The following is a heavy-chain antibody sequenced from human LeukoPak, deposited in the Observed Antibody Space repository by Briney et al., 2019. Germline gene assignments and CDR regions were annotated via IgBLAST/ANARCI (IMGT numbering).Heavy chain of an antibody. CDR3: ARGGWLRLPGSNWFDP. CDR1: GGSFSGYY. D-gene: IGHD5-12*01. V-gene: IGHV4-34*01. CDR2: INHSGST. J-gene: IGHJ5*02. Sequence: SETLSLTCAVYGGSFSGYYWSWIRQPPGKGLEWIGEINHSGSTNYNPSLKSRVTISVDTSKNQFSLKLSSVTAADTAVYYCARGGWLRLPGSNWFDPWGQGTLVTVSS.